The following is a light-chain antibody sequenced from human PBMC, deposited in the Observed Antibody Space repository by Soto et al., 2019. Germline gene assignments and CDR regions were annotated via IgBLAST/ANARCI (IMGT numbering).Light chain of an antibody. V-gene: IGKV2-28*01. CDR2: LGS. Sequence: DIVMTQSPLSLSVTPGEPASNSCRSIQSPMHSDGYNHLDWYLQKPGQSPQLLLFLGSYRASGVPVRFSGSGSGTDFTLKISRVEAEDVGLYYCMQCLQIPYTFGQGTKVDIK. CDR1: QSPMHSDGYNH. CDR3: MQCLQIPYT. J-gene: IGKJ2*01.